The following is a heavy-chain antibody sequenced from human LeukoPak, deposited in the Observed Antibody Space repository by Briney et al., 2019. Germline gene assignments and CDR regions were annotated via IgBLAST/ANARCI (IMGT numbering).Heavy chain of an antibody. V-gene: IGHV3-33*06. CDR3: AKDRSYSYGTDYFDY. Sequence: QPGGSLRLSCAASGFTFSSYGMHWVRQAPGKGLEWVAVIWYDGSNKYYADSVKGRFTISRDNSKNTLYLQMNSLRAEDTAVYYCAKDRSYSYGTDYFDYWGQGTLVTVSS. D-gene: IGHD5-18*01. J-gene: IGHJ4*02. CDR1: GFTFSSYG. CDR2: IWYDGSNK.